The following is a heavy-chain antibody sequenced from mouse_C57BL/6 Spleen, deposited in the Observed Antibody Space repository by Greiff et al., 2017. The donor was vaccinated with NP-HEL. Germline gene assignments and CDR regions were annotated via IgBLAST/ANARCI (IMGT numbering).Heavy chain of an antibody. CDR2: IDPSDSET. V-gene: IGHV1-52*01. Sequence: QVQLQQPGAELVRPGSSVKLSCKASGYTFTSYWMHWVKQRPIQGLEWIGNIDPSDSETHYNQKFKDKATLTVDKSYSTAYMQLSSLTSEDSAVYYCAREGFTTVVATSYYFDYWGQGTTLTVSS. J-gene: IGHJ2*01. CDR1: GYTFTSYW. D-gene: IGHD1-1*01. CDR3: AREGFTTVVATSYYFDY.